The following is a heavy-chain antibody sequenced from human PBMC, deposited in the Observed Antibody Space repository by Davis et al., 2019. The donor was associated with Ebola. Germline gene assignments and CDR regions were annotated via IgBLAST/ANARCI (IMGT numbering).Heavy chain of an antibody. Sequence: GGSLRLSCTDSVITFSSYAMTWVRQAPGKGLEWVSSISSSSSYIYYADSVKGRFTISRDNAKNSLYLQMNSLRAEDTAVYYCARERAAAYFDYWGQGTLVTVSS. V-gene: IGHV3-21*01. J-gene: IGHJ4*02. CDR1: VITFSSYA. D-gene: IGHD6-13*01. CDR2: ISSSSSYI. CDR3: ARERAAAYFDY.